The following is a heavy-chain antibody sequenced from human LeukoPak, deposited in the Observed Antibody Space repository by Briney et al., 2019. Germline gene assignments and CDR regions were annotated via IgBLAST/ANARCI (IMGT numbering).Heavy chain of an antibody. CDR2: INHSGST. CDR1: GGSFSGYY. V-gene: IGHV4-34*01. Sequence: SETLSLTCAVYGGSFSGYYWSWIRQPPGKGLEWIGEINHSGSTNYNPSLKGRVTISVDTSKNQFSLKLSSVTAADTAVYYCARGLSSTSCYWCPNWFDPWGQGTLVTVSS. CDR3: ARGLSSTSCYWCPNWFDP. J-gene: IGHJ5*02. D-gene: IGHD2-2*01.